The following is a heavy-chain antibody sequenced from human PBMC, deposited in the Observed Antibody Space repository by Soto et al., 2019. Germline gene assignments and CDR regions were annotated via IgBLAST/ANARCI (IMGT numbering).Heavy chain of an antibody. CDR2: INHSGST. CDR1: GGSFSGYY. CDR3: ARGREKNQRGYSYGMDV. Sequence: SETLSLTCAVYGGSFSGYYWSWIRQPPGKGLEWIGEINHSGSTNYNPSLKSRVTISVDTSKNQFSLKLSSVTAADTAVYYWARGREKNQRGYSYGMDVWGQGTTVT. D-gene: IGHD5-18*01. V-gene: IGHV4-34*01. J-gene: IGHJ6*02.